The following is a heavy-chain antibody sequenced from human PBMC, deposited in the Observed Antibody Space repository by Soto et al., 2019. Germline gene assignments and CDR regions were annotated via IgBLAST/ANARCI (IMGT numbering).Heavy chain of an antibody. CDR2: IYYSGST. CDR3: ASPGVYWNYPTAQHYYMDV. Sequence: PSETLSLTCTVSGGSISSSSYYWGWIRQPPVKGLEWIGSIYYSGSTYYNPSLKSRVTISVDTSKNQFSLKLSSVTAADTAVYYCASPGVYWNYPTAQHYYMDVWGKGTTVTVSS. V-gene: IGHV4-39*01. CDR1: GGSISSSSYY. D-gene: IGHD1-7*01. J-gene: IGHJ6*03.